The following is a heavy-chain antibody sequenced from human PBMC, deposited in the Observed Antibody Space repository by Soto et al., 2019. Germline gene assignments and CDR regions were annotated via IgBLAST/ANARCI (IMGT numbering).Heavy chain of an antibody. J-gene: IGHJ5*02. V-gene: IGHV4-30-2*01. CDR3: ARRYSGYDPNWFDP. D-gene: IGHD5-12*01. Sequence: SETLSLTCAVSGGSISSGGYSWSWIRQPPGKGLEWIGYIYHSGSTYYNPSLKSRVTISVDRSKNQFSLKLSSVTAADTAVYYCARRYSGYDPNWFDPWGQGTLVTVSS. CDR1: GGSISSGGYS. CDR2: IYHSGST.